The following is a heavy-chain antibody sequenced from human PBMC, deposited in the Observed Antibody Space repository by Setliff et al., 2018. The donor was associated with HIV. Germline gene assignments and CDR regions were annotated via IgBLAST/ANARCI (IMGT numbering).Heavy chain of an antibody. CDR2: LHLSGDT. V-gene: IGHV4-61*02. D-gene: IGHD6-6*01. CDR1: GDSINSGTYY. CDR3: AREYRSSSANWYFDL. Sequence: SETLSLTCTVSGDSINSGTYYWSWIRQPAGKGLEWIGRLHLSGDTNYNPSLKSRVTISVDVSKNQFYLKLSSVTAADTAVYYCAREYRSSSANWYFDLWGRGTLVTVSS. J-gene: IGHJ2*01.